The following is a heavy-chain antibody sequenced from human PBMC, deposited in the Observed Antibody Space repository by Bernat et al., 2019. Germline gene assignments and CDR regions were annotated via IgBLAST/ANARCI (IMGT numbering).Heavy chain of an antibody. Sequence: QVQLVQSGAEVKKPGASVKVSCKASGYTFTSYGISWVRQAPGQGLEWMGWISAYNGNTNYAQKLQGRVTTTTDTSTSTAYMELRSLRSDDTAVYYCARAYCSGGSCYQRRDWFDPWGQGTLVTVSS. J-gene: IGHJ5*02. V-gene: IGHV1-18*01. CDR1: GYTFTSYG. CDR3: ARAYCSGGSCYQRRDWFDP. CDR2: ISAYNGNT. D-gene: IGHD2-15*01.